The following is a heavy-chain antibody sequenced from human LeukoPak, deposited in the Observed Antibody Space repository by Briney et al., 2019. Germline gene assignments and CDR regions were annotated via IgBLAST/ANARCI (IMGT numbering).Heavy chain of an antibody. CDR1: GFNFSTHW. V-gene: IGHV3-74*01. J-gene: IGHJ3*02. D-gene: IGHD6-19*01. CDR3: ARDRQWHGFDI. CDR2: IKRDGRST. Sequence: GGSLRLSCTASGFNFSTHWMHWVRQAPGKGLVWVSRIKRDGRSTSYVDSVKGRFTISRDNARNTLYLHMNSLRADDTAVYYCARDRQWHGFDIWGQGTMVTVSS.